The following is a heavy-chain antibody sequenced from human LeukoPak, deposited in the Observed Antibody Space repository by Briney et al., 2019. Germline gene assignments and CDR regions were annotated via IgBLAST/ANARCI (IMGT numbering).Heavy chain of an antibody. D-gene: IGHD1-26*01. CDR1: GGTFSSYA. CDR3: ARPSIVGATTAQH. J-gene: IGHJ1*01. Sequence: GASVKVSCKASGGTFSSYAISWVRQAPGQGLEWMGRIIPILGIANYAQKFQGRVTITADKSTGTAYMELSSLRSEDTAVYYCARPSIVGATTAQHWGQGTLVTVSS. V-gene: IGHV1-69*04. CDR2: IIPILGIA.